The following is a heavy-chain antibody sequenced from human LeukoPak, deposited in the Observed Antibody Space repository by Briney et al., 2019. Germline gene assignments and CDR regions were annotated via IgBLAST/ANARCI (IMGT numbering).Heavy chain of an antibody. D-gene: IGHD2-2*02. CDR2: IYYSGST. V-gene: IGHV4-39*07. J-gene: IGHJ6*03. CDR1: GGSISSSSYY. CDR3: ARVGCSSTSRYTSYYYYMDV. Sequence: SETLSLTCTVSGGSISSSSYYWGWIRQPPGKGLEWIGSIYYSGSTYYNPSLKSRVTISVDTSKNQFSLKLSSVTAADTAVYYCARVGCSSTSRYTSYYYYMDVWGKGTTVTVSS.